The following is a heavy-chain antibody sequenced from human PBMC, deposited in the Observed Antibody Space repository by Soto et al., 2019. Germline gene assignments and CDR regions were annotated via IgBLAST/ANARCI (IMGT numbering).Heavy chain of an antibody. D-gene: IGHD6-13*01. CDR1: GFTFSSYA. CDR3: AKRISSSSWPYYFDY. V-gene: IGHV3-23*01. J-gene: IGHJ4*02. Sequence: PGGSLRLSCAASGFTFSSYAMSWVRQAPGKGLEWVSAISGSGGSTYYADSVKGRFTISRDNSKNTLYLQMNSLRAEDTVVYYCAKRISSSSWPYYFDYWGQGTLVTVSS. CDR2: ISGSGGST.